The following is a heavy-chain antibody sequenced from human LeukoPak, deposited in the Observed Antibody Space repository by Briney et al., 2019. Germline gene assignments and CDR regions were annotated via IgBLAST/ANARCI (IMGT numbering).Heavy chain of an antibody. V-gene: IGHV3-30*18. CDR3: GKAAYCTSTSCHFSGYAQRPLDS. CDR2: ISNDGTTK. Sequence: GRSLRLSCAASGFTFNMYGMHWVRQAPGKGLEWVAGISNDGTTKVYADSVKGRFTISRDSSKNSMYLQMNSLRAEDTAVYYCGKAAYCTSTSCHFSGYAQRPLDSWGQGTLVTVSS. CDR1: GFTFNMYG. D-gene: IGHD2-2*01. J-gene: IGHJ4*02.